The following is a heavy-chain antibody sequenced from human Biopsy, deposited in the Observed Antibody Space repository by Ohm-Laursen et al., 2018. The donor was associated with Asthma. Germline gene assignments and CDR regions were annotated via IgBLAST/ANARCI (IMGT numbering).Heavy chain of an antibody. D-gene: IGHD4-17*01. J-gene: IGHJ4*02. V-gene: IGHV3-48*02. CDR3: ARPRWGPYGY. Sequence: SLRLSCSASGFTFSSYSMNWVLQAPGKGLEWVSYISSSSSTIYYADSVKGRFTISRDNAKNSLYLQMNSLRDEDTAVYYCARPRWGPYGYWGQGTLVTVSS. CDR1: GFTFSSYS. CDR2: ISSSSSTI.